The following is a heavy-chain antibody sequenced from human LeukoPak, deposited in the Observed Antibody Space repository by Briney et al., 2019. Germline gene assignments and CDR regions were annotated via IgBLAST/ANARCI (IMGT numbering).Heavy chain of an antibody. CDR2: VYHSGST. CDR3: ARDSPTPSKLGFGFAP. J-gene: IGHJ5*02. CDR1: GGSPISDY. V-gene: IGHV4-59*01. Sequence: SETLSLTCNVSGGSPISDYWSWIRQPPGQGLEWIGYVYHSGSTTYNPSLRSGITISLDTSKKQVSLKMTSVTAADTAVYYCARDSPTPSKLGFGFAPWGQGTLVIVSS. D-gene: IGHD1-7*01.